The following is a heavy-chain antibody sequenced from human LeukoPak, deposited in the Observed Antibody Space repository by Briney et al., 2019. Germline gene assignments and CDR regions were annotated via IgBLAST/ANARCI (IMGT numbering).Heavy chain of an antibody. Sequence: PGGSLRLSCAASGFTFSSHSMTWVRQAPGKGLEWVSSISSSSSYIYYADSVKGRFTISRDNAKNSLYLQMNSLRAEDTAVYYCARGADYGDYDYSYYMDVWGKGTTVTVSS. V-gene: IGHV3-21*01. CDR1: GFTFSSHS. CDR3: ARGADYGDYDYSYYMDV. CDR2: ISSSSSYI. J-gene: IGHJ6*03. D-gene: IGHD4-17*01.